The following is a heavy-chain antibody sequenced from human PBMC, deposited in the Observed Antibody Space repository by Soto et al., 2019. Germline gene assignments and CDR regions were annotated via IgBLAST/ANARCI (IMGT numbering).Heavy chain of an antibody. CDR3: ARVERGTATTVVDAFDI. J-gene: IGHJ3*02. CDR1: GGFVSSGSYY. Sequence: QVKLQQWGAGLLKPPETLSLTCAVNGGFVSSGSYYWGWIRQPPGKGLEWIGEMSHSGGTHFNPSLKSRVTISVDTSKNQFSLKMSSVTAADTALYYCARVERGTATTVVDAFDIWGPGTMVTVSS. D-gene: IGHD1-1*01. CDR2: MSHSGGT. V-gene: IGHV4-34*01.